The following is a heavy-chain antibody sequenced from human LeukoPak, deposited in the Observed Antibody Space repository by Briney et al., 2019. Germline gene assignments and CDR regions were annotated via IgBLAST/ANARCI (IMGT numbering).Heavy chain of an antibody. Sequence: GALVKVSRKASGYTFTSYYMHWVRQAPGQGLEWMGIINPSGGSTSYAQKFQGRVTMTRDTSTSTVYMELSSLRSEDTAVYYCASQDFYDSSGYYQPNFDYWGQGTLVTVSS. CDR1: GYTFTSYY. CDR3: ASQDFYDSSGYYQPNFDY. CDR2: INPSGGST. J-gene: IGHJ4*02. D-gene: IGHD3-22*01. V-gene: IGHV1-46*01.